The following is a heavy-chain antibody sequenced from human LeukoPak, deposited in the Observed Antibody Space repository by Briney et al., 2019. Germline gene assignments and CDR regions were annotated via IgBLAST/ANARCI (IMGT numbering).Heavy chain of an antibody. Sequence: WVKVSCKASGGTFSSYAISWVRQAPGQGLEWMGGIIPIFGTANYAQKFQGRVTITADESTSTAYMELSSLRSEDTAVYYCARDRIVGAPYFDYWGQGTLVTVSS. D-gene: IGHD1-26*01. CDR2: IIPIFGTA. J-gene: IGHJ4*02. V-gene: IGHV1-69*01. CDR1: GGTFSSYA. CDR3: ARDRIVGAPYFDY.